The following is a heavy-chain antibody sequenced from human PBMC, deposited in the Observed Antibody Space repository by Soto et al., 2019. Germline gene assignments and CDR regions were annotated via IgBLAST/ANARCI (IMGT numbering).Heavy chain of an antibody. V-gene: IGHV4-59*01. CDR1: GGSISSYY. J-gene: IGHJ3*02. CDR2: IYYSGST. Sequence: QVQLQESGPGLVKPSETLSLTCTVSGGSISSYYWSWIRQPPGKGLEWIGYIYYSGSTNYNPYLKSRVTISVDTTKTQFSLRLSSVTAADTAVYYCARRYGDAFDIWGQGTMVTVSS. D-gene: IGHD4-17*01. CDR3: ARRYGDAFDI.